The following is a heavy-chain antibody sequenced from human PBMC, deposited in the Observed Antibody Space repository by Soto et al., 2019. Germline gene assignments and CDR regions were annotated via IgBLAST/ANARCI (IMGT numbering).Heavy chain of an antibody. J-gene: IGHJ6*02. Sequence: VRHSCAASGFTFISYAMRWVRQAPGKGLEWVSAISGSGGSTYYADSVKGRFTISRDNSKNTLYLQMNSLRAEDTAVYYCAKNPPGPYCHVMDVWGQGTTVTVSS. CDR1: GFTFISYA. CDR2: ISGSGGST. CDR3: AKNPPGPYCHVMDV. V-gene: IGHV3-23*01.